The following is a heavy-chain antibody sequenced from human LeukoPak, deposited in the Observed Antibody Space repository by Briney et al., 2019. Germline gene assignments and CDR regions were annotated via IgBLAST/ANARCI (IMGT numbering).Heavy chain of an antibody. CDR1: GFTFSSHA. J-gene: IGHJ5*02. CDR2: ISGSGGST. CDR3: ARDRATEAAWFDP. Sequence: GGSLRLSCAASGFTFSSHAISWVRQAPGKGLEWGSAISGSGGSTYYAVSVKGRFTISRDNSKNTLYLQMNSLRAEDTAVYYCARDRATEAAWFDPWGQGTLVTVSS. V-gene: IGHV3-23*01. D-gene: IGHD6-25*01.